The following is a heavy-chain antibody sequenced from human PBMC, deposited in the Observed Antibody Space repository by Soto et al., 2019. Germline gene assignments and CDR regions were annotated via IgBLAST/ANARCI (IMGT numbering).Heavy chain of an antibody. CDR1: GFTFRDVW. V-gene: IGHV3-15*01. J-gene: IGHJ4*02. CDR3: VTDSFASPVVS. Sequence: EVQLVESGGGLVNPGGSLRLSCAASGFTFRDVWMSWVRQAPGKGLEWVGRIKSKSAGGTTDYAAPVKGRFTISRDDSKNTLYQEMNRLTTEVTAVYYCVTDSFASPVVSWGQGTLVTVSS. CDR2: IKSKSAGGTT.